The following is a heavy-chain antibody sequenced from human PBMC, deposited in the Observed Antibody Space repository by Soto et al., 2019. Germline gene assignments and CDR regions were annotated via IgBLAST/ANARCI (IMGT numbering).Heavy chain of an antibody. CDR2: IKQDGSEK. Sequence: PGGSLSLSYAAFEFHFRRYGMSWLRQTPGKGLEWVANIKQDGSEKSYVDSVKGRFSISRDNAKNSLYLQMNSLRAEDTAVYFCGRDLPSISGRPGGWFDPWGQGTLVTVSS. J-gene: IGHJ5*02. V-gene: IGHV3-7*01. CDR1: EFHFRRYG. D-gene: IGHD6-6*01. CDR3: GRDLPSISGRPGGWFDP.